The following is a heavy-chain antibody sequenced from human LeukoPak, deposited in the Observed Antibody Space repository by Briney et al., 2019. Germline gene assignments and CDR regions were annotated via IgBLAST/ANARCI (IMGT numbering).Heavy chain of an antibody. V-gene: IGHV3-7*01. CDR1: GFTFRNYW. CDR3: ARDWGHYDH. CDR2: IKEDGSEK. J-gene: IGHJ4*02. D-gene: IGHD7-27*01. Sequence: GGSLRLSCAASGFTFRNYWMSWVRQAPGKGLQWVANIKEDGSEKYYVDSGKGRFTISRDNAKNSLFLQMNSLRAEDTAVYYCARDWGHYDHWGQGTLVTVSS.